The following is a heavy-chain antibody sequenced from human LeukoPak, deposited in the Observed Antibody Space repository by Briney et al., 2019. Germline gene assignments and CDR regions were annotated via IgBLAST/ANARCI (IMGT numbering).Heavy chain of an antibody. CDR3: ARALGYCSDGVCFYAFDI. V-gene: IGHV4-31*03. CDR1: SVSISSGGYL. J-gene: IGHJ3*02. Sequence: SETLSLTCTVSSVSISSGGYLWTWIRQHPGKGLEWIGYIYYNGSTCYTPSLKSRVTVSVDRSKNQFSLKLNSMTAADTAVYYCARALGYCSDGVCFYAFDIWGEGTLVTVSS. CDR2: IYYNGST. D-gene: IGHD2-8*01.